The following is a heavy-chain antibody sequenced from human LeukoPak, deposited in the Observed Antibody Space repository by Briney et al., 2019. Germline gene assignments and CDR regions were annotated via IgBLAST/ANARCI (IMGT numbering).Heavy chain of an antibody. CDR3: AKDGDSSGYYWFSNYFDY. CDR2: ISWNSGSI. V-gene: IGHV3-9*01. CDR1: GFTFDDYA. Sequence: GGPLRLSCAASGFTFDDYAMHWVRQAPGKGLEWVSGISWNSGSIGYADSVKGRFTISRDNAKNSLYLQMNSLRAEDTALYYCAKDGDSSGYYWFSNYFDYWGQGTLVTVSS. J-gene: IGHJ4*02. D-gene: IGHD3-22*01.